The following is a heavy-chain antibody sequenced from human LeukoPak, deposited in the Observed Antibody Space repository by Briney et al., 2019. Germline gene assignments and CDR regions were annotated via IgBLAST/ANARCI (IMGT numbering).Heavy chain of an antibody. D-gene: IGHD1-26*01. Sequence: SETLSLTCTVSGGSISSYYWSWIRQPPGRGLEWIGYIYYSGSTNYNPSLKSRVTISVDTSKNQFSLKLSSVTAADTAVYYCARVRMGSGDAFDIWGQGTMVTVSS. V-gene: IGHV4-59*01. J-gene: IGHJ3*02. CDR2: IYYSGST. CDR1: GGSISSYY. CDR3: ARVRMGSGDAFDI.